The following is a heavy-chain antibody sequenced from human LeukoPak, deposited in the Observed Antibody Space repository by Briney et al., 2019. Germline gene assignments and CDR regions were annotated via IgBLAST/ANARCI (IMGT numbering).Heavy chain of an antibody. D-gene: IGHD3-10*01. Sequence: SETLSLTCTVSGGSISSYYWSWIRQPAGKGPEWIGRIHTSGSTNYNPSLKSRVTMSGDTSKSQFSLKLNSVTAADTAVYYCAKSNGYGLVDIWGQGTMVTVSS. J-gene: IGHJ3*02. V-gene: IGHV4-4*07. CDR3: AKSNGYGLVDI. CDR2: IHTSGST. CDR1: GGSISSYY.